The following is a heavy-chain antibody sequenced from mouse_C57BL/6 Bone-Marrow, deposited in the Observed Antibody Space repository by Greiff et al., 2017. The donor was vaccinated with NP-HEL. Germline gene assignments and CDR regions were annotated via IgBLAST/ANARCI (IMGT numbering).Heavy chain of an antibody. CDR1: GFSLTSYG. CDR3: AKNWGTTVVARWYFDV. D-gene: IGHD1-1*01. Sequence: QVQLQQSGPGLVQPSQSLSITCTVSGFSLTSYGVHWVRQSPGKGLEWLGVIWRGGSTDYNAAFMSRLSITKDNSKSQVFFKMNSLQADDTAIYYCAKNWGTTVVARWYFDVWGTGTTVTVSS. CDR2: IWRGGST. J-gene: IGHJ1*03. V-gene: IGHV2-5*01.